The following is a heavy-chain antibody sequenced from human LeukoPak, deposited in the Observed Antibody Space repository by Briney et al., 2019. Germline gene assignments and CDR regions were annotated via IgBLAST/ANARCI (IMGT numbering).Heavy chain of an antibody. V-gene: IGHV3-21*01. Sequence: GGSLRLSCAASGFTFSSYSMNWVRQAPGEGLEWVSSISSSSSYIYYADSVKGRFTISRDNAKNSLYLQMNSLRAEDTAVYYCARNCYGSGSYYYWGQGTLVTVSS. J-gene: IGHJ4*02. CDR2: ISSSSSYI. CDR1: GFTFSSYS. CDR3: ARNCYGSGSYYY. D-gene: IGHD3-10*01.